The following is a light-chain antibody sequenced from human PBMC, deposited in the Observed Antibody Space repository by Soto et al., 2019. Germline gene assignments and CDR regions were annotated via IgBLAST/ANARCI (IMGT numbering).Light chain of an antibody. V-gene: IGKV3-20*01. CDR1: QSVSSNH. CDR3: QQYSSSRT. CDR2: GGS. Sequence: DIVLTQSPGTLSFSRGQTATLYCRASQSVSSNHLAWYQQKPGQAPRLLIYGGSSRATGIPVRFSGSGSETDFTLTITRLEPEDFAMYYCQQYSSSRTFGQGAKVDI. J-gene: IGKJ1*01.